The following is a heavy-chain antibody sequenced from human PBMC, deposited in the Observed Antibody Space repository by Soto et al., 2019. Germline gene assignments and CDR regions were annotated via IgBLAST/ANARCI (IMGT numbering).Heavy chain of an antibody. CDR1: GYNFGSAW. Sequence: PGESLKISCKGVGYNFGSAWIGWVRQMPGKGLEWMGLIKPGTSDIRYSPPFRGQVTISADEAVTTAYLQWSGLKASDSAMYYCARGGSAERQTDGDHYYYYPMDVWGQGTAVTVSS. V-gene: IGHV5-51*01. CDR3: ARGGSAERQTDGDHYYYYPMDV. J-gene: IGHJ6*02. D-gene: IGHD3-16*01. CDR2: IKPGTSDI.